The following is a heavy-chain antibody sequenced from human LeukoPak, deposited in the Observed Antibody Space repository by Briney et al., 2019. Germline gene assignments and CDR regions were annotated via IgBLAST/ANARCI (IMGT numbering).Heavy chain of an antibody. CDR2: ISSSSSYI. D-gene: IGHD2-8*02. CDR3: ATYRQVLLPFES. J-gene: IGHJ4*02. V-gene: IGHV3-21*04. CDR1: GFTFSSYS. Sequence: GGSLRLSCAASGFTFSSYSMNWVRQAPGKGLEWVSSISSSSSYIYYADSVKGRFTISRDNAKNSLYLQMNSLRVEDTAIYYCATYRQVLLPFESWGQGTLVTVSS.